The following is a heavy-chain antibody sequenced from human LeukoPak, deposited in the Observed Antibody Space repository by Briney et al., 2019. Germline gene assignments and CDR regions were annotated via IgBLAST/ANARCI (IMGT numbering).Heavy chain of an antibody. CDR2: IRGSGGST. Sequence: GGSLRLSCAASGFTFNSYAMSWVRQAPGKGLEWVSAIRGSGGSTYYADSVKGRFTISRDNSKNTLYLQMNSLRAEDTAVYYCARGSYGDYGYWGQGTLVTVSS. CDR1: GFTFNSYA. D-gene: IGHD4-17*01. J-gene: IGHJ4*02. CDR3: ARGSYGDYGY. V-gene: IGHV3-23*01.